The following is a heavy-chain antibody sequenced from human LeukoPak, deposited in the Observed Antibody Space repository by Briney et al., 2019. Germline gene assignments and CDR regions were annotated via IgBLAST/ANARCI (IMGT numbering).Heavy chain of an antibody. CDR2: ISWNSGSI. V-gene: IGHV3-9*01. CDR3: ARLDSSGWTHFDY. Sequence: GGSLRLSCAASGFTFDDYAMHWVRQGPGKGLEWVSGISWNSGSIGYADSVKGRFTISRDNAKNSLYLQMNSLRAEDTTVYYCARLDSSGWTHFDYWGQGTLVTVSS. J-gene: IGHJ4*02. D-gene: IGHD6-19*01. CDR1: GFTFDDYA.